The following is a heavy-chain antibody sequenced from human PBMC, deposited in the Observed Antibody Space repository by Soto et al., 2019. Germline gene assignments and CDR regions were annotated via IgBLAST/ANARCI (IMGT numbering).Heavy chain of an antibody. CDR3: AKDRNRWVRFELGY. CDR1: GFTFSSYA. Sequence: LRLSCAASGFTFSSYAMSWVRQAPGKGLEWVSSITGSAGSTYYADSVKGRFTISRDNSKNTLYLQMNSLRAEDTAVYYCAKDRNRWVRFELGYWGQGTLVTVSS. CDR2: ITGSAGST. D-gene: IGHD5-12*01. J-gene: IGHJ4*02. V-gene: IGHV3-23*01.